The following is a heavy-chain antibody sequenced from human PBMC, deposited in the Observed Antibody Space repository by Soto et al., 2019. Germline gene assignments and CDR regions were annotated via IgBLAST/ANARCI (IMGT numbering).Heavy chain of an antibody. CDR2: ISYDGSHE. V-gene: IGHV3-30-3*01. Sequence: PGGSVRLSGAASGFNFNYYPIHWVRQAPGKGREWVALISYDGSHEYYADSGKGRFSLSRDNSKNTVYLQMTGLRVDDTDVDEDACDEVLRYFHHYYLDVSGQGTTVAVSS. J-gene: IGHJ6*03. CDR1: GFNFNYYP. CDR3: ACDEVLRYFHHYYLDV. D-gene: IGHD1-26*01.